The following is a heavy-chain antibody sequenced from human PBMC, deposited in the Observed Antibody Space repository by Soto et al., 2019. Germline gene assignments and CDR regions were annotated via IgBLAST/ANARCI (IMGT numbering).Heavy chain of an antibody. CDR3: VHVVPGILFDY. CDR2: IYWDDDK. J-gene: IGHJ4*02. CDR1: GFSLSTSGVG. V-gene: IGHV2-5*02. D-gene: IGHD2-2*01. Sequence: HITLNESGPTLVKPTQTLTLTCTFSGFSLSTSGVGVGWIRQPPGKALEWLALIYWDDDKRYSPSLKSRLTITKDTSRNQVVLTVPNLDPVDTATYYCVHVVPGILFDYLGQGTLVTVSS.